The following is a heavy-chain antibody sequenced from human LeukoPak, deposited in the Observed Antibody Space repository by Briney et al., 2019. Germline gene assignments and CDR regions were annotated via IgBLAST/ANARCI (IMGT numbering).Heavy chain of an antibody. V-gene: IGHV3-74*01. CDR2: INSDGSIT. CDR3: AKDYFGSLEY. Sequence: PGGSLRLSCAASGIAFSTYWMHWVRHAPGKGLVWVSRINSDGSITSYADSVKGRFTISRDNAKNTVYLQMNSLRDEDTAVYYCAKDYFGSLEYWGQGTLVTVSS. D-gene: IGHD2/OR15-2a*01. J-gene: IGHJ4*02. CDR1: GIAFSTYW.